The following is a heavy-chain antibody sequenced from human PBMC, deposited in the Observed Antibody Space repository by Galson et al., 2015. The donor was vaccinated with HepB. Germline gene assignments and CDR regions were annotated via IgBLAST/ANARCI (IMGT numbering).Heavy chain of an antibody. CDR2: TYPIDSDT. J-gene: IGHJ4*02. V-gene: IGHV5-51*03. Sequence: QSGAEVKMPGESLKISCKASGYIFANYWIGWVRQTPGKGLEWMGITYPIDSDTRYSPSFAGQVTISADKSITTAYLQWNSLKASDSAIYYCANSYYYDDSSFYYPNFAYWGQGTRVTVSS. CDR1: GYIFANYW. D-gene: IGHD3-22*01. CDR3: ANSYYYDDSSFYYPNFAY.